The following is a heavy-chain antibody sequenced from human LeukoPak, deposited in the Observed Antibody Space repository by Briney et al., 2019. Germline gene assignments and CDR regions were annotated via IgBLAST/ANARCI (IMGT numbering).Heavy chain of an antibody. CDR1: GGSMNNYY. V-gene: IGHV4-59*01. Sequence: SETLSLTCTVSGGSMNNYYWSWIRQSPGKGLEWVGYIYHTGSATYKPSLKSRVTLSLDTPKNQFSLRLNSVTAADTAVYYCARGQGDSKGTSFDFWGQGTLVTVSS. J-gene: IGHJ4*02. CDR2: IYHTGSA. CDR3: ARGQGDSKGTSFDF. D-gene: IGHD3-22*01.